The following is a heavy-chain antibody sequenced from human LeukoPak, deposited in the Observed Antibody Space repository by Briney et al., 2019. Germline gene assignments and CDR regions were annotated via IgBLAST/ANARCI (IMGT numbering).Heavy chain of an antibody. D-gene: IGHD3-10*01. CDR2: ISSSSSYI. J-gene: IGHJ4*02. Sequence: PGGSLRLSCAASGFTFSSYSMNWVRQAPGKGLEWVSSISSSSSYIYYADSVKGRFTISRDNSKNTLYLQMNNLRADDTAVYYCARGSSGSGSFEYWGQGTLVTVSS. V-gene: IGHV3-21*04. CDR3: ARGSSGSGSFEY. CDR1: GFTFSSYS.